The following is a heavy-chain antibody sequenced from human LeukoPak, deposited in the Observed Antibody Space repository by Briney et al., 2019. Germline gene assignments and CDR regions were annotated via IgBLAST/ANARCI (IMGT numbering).Heavy chain of an antibody. CDR1: GFTFRSSW. CDR2: INNDGSAT. V-gene: IGHV3-74*01. CDR3: ARDVGYSAYD. J-gene: IGHJ4*02. Sequence: GGFLRLSCAASGFTFRSSWMHWVRQGPGKGLVWVSRINNDGSATTYADSVKGRFTISRDTAKNTVFLQMNSLRAEDTAVYYCARDVGYSAYDWGQGTLVTVSS. D-gene: IGHD5-12*01.